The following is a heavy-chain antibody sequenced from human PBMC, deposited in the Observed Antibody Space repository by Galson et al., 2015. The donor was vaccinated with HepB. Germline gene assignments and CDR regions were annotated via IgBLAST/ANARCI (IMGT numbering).Heavy chain of an antibody. CDR1: GGTFSSYA. V-gene: IGHV1-69*13. CDR3: ARTMADYYYGMDV. CDR2: IIPIFGTA. D-gene: IGHD5-24*01. Sequence: SVKVSCKASGGTFSSYAISWVRQAPGQGLEWMGGIIPIFGTANYAQKFQGRVTITADESTSTAYMELSSLRSEDTAVYYCARTMADYYYGMDVWGQGTTVTVSS. J-gene: IGHJ6*02.